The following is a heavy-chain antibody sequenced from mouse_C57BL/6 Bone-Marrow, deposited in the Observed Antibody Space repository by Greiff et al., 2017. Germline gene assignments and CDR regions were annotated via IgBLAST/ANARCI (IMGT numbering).Heavy chain of an antibody. CDR2: ISDGGSYT. CDR1: GFTFSSYA. V-gene: IGHV5-4*01. D-gene: IGHD2-3*01. Sequence: EVKLMESGGCLVKPGGSLKLSCAASGFTFSSYAMSWVRQTPEKRLEWVATISDGGSYTYYPDNVKGRFTISRDNAKNNLYLQMSHLKSEDTAMYYCAREGRGGGYFFAYWGQGTLVTVSA. J-gene: IGHJ3*01. CDR3: AREGRGGGYFFAY.